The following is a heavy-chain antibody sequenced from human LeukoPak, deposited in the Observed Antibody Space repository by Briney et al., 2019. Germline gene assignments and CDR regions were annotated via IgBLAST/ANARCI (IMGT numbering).Heavy chain of an antibody. CDR2: IEPPGSET. J-gene: IGHJ4*02. V-gene: IGHV3-7*01. CDR1: EFTFSTYW. Sequence: GGSLRLSCAASEFTFSTYWMTWVRQAPGKGLVWVAIIEPPGSETYYVDPVKGRFTISSDNAKYLLYLHLNRLRAEDTAAYYCGRFGYEAAVDYWGQGTLVTVSS. D-gene: IGHD6-13*01. CDR3: GRFGYEAAVDY.